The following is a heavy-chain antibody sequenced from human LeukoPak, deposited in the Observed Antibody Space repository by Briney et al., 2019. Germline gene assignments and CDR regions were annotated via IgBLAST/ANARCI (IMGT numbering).Heavy chain of an antibody. CDR1: GFTFSSYA. Sequence: GGSLRLSCAASGFTFSSYAMNWVRQAPGKGLEWEAVTSYDGSDKYYADSVKGRFTISRDNSKNTLYLQMSSLRTEDTAVYHCARATYSGGYYFDQWGQGILVTVSS. CDR2: TSYDGSDK. D-gene: IGHD1-26*01. CDR3: ARATYSGGYYFDQ. V-gene: IGHV3-30-3*01. J-gene: IGHJ4*02.